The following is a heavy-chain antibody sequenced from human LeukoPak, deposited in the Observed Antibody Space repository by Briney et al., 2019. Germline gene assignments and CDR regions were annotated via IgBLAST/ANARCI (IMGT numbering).Heavy chain of an antibody. V-gene: IGHV4-34*01. J-gene: IGHJ6*03. CDR1: GGSFSGYY. CDR3: ARSAVVPAAIVINYMDV. Sequence: SETLSLTCAVYGGSFSGYYWNWIRQPPGKGLEWIGEINHSGSTNYNPSLKSRVTISVDTSKKQFSLRLSSVTAADTAEYYCARSAVVPAAIVINYMDVWGKGTTVTVSS. D-gene: IGHD2-2*01. CDR2: INHSGST.